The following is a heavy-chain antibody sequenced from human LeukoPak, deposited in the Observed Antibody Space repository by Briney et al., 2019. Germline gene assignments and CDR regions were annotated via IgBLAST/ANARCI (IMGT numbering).Heavy chain of an antibody. CDR3: TPSIVGATTFDY. D-gene: IGHD1-26*01. V-gene: IGHV3-15*01. CDR2: IKTKTDGETT. Sequence: GGSLRLSCAASGFTFSSYGMSWVRQAPGKGLEWVGRIKTKTDGETTDYASPVKGRFTISRDDSKNTLYLQMNSLKTEDTAVYFCTPSIVGATTFDYWGQGTLVTVSS. CDR1: GFTFSSYG. J-gene: IGHJ4*02.